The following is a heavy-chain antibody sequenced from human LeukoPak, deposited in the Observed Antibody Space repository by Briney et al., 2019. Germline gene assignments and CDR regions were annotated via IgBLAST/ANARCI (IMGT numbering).Heavy chain of an antibody. V-gene: IGHV1-18*01. CDR2: ISAYNGHT. D-gene: IGHD3-3*01. Sequence: GESLKISCKASGYTFTSYGIGWVRQAPGQGLEWMGWISAYNGHTNYAQKFQGRVTMTTETSTATAYMELRSLTSDDTAVYYCARVSRLDFQLRHAFNIWGQGTMVTVSS. CDR3: ARVSRLDFQLRHAFNI. CDR1: GYTFTSYG. J-gene: IGHJ3*02.